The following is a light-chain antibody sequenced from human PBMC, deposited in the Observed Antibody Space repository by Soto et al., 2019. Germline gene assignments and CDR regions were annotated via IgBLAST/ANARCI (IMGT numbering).Light chain of an antibody. CDR3: QQYNTAPYT. V-gene: IGKV1-27*01. J-gene: IGKJ5*01. Sequence: SPACPPASVGSAVTLSVRASQGFTNYLAWYQQKPGKAPKLLIYAASTLQSGVPHRFSGSGSGTHFTLTISSLQPEDAATYYCQQYNTAPYTFGRGTRLDIK. CDR2: AAS. CDR1: QGFTNY.